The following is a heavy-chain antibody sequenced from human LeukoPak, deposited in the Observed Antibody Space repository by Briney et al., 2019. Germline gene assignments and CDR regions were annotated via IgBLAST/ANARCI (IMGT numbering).Heavy chain of an antibody. V-gene: IGHV1-46*01. J-gene: IGHJ4*02. CDR2: INPSGGST. CDR1: GYTFTSYY. Sequence: ASVKVSCKASGYTFTSYYMHWVRQAPGQGLEWMGIINPSGGSTSYAQKFQGRVTMTRDTSISTAYMELSRLRSDDTAVYYCAREGELSGHFDYWGQGTLVTVSS. CDR3: AREGELSGHFDY. D-gene: IGHD1-26*01.